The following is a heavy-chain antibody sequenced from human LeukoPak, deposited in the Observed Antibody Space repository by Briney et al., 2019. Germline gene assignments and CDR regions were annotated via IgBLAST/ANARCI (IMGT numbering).Heavy chain of an antibody. CDR1: GYTFTSYG. Sequence: ASVKVSCKASGYTFTSYGISWVRQAPGQGLEWMGWISAYNGNTNYAQKLQGRVTMTTDTSTSTAYMELRSLRSDDTAVYYCARAVSGSYSSYYFDYWGQGTLVTVSS. V-gene: IGHV1-18*01. CDR2: ISAYNGNT. CDR3: ARAVSGSYSSYYFDY. J-gene: IGHJ4*02. D-gene: IGHD1-26*01.